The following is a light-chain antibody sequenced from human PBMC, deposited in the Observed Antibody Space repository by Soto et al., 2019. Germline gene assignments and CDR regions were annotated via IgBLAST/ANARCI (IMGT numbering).Light chain of an antibody. Sequence: QSVLTQPASGSGSPGQSITISCTGTSSDIGGFNYVSWYQQHPGKAPKLVIYDVTNRPSGVSDRFSGFKSGNTASLTISGLQPEDEADYVCSSYTKSGSLYVVFGGGTKVTVL. J-gene: IGLJ2*01. CDR2: DVT. CDR1: SSDIGGFNY. V-gene: IGLV2-14*03. CDR3: SSYTKSGSLYVV.